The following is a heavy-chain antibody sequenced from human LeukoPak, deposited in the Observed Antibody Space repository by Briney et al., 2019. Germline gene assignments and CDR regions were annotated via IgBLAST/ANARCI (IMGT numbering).Heavy chain of an antibody. CDR1: GFTLYDYC. V-gene: IGHV3-9*01. CDR2: ISWNSGSI. CDR3: AKDIGRYCSSTSCYLPGGYYYYGMDV. Sequence: GGAPRLSRAASGFTLYDYCLHRVREAPGEGPGWGSGISWNSGSIGYADSVKGRFTISRDNAKNSLYLQMNSLRAEDTALYYCAKDIGRYCSSTSCYLPGGYYYYGMDVWGQGTTVTVSS. J-gene: IGHJ6*02. D-gene: IGHD2-2*01.